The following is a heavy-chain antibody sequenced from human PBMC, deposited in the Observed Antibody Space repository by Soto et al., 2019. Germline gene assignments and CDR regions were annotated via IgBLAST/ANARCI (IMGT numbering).Heavy chain of an antibody. Sequence: ASVKVSCKVSGYTLTELSMHWVRQAPGKGLEWMGGFDPEDGETIYAQKFQGRVTMTEDTSTDTAYMELSSLRSEDTAVYYCATDFLRYFFSTSYSSYYYMDVWGQGTTVTVSS. J-gene: IGHJ6*02. CDR3: ATDFLRYFFSTSYSSYYYMDV. V-gene: IGHV1-24*01. D-gene: IGHD3-16*02. CDR1: GYTLTELS. CDR2: FDPEDGET.